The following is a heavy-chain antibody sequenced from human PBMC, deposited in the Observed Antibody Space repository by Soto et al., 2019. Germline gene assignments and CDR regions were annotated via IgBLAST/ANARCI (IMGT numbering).Heavy chain of an antibody. CDR1: GFIFSSYR. Sequence: GGSLRLSCAASGFIFSSYRMHWVRQAPGKGLVWVSLISSDGSNTNYADSVKGRFTISRDNAKNTLYLQMNSLRVEDTAVYYCAKDHPPSNDYGDYFDYWGQGTLVTVSS. J-gene: IGHJ4*02. D-gene: IGHD4-17*01. CDR2: ISSDGSNT. V-gene: IGHV3-74*01. CDR3: AKDHPPSNDYGDYFDY.